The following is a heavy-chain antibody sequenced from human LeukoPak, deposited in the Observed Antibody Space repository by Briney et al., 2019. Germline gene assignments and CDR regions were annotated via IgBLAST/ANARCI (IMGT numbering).Heavy chain of an antibody. CDR2: ISYDGNNK. CDR3: AKDFPDPYPYVDYYGMDV. D-gene: IGHD3-16*01. J-gene: IGHJ6*02. Sequence: PGGSLRLSCAVSGFTFSSYAMHWVRQAPGRGLEWVAFISYDGNNKYYADSVKGRFTISRDNSKNTLYLQMNSLRAEDTAVYYCAKDFPDPYPYVDYYGMDVWGQGTTVTVSS. V-gene: IGHV3-30-3*01. CDR1: GFTFSSYA.